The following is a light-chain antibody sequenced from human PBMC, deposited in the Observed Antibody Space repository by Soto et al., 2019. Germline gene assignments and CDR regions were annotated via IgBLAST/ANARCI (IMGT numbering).Light chain of an antibody. J-gene: IGKJ1*01. Sequence: ESVLTQSPLSLPVTPGEPASISCRSSQSLLHSNGNIYLDWYLQTPGQSPQLLIYLGSIRASGVPDRFSGSGSGTDFTLKITRVEAEDVGVYYCMQAIQAPRTFGLGTKVEIK. CDR3: MQAIQAPRT. V-gene: IGKV2-28*01. CDR2: LGS. CDR1: QSLLHSNGNIY.